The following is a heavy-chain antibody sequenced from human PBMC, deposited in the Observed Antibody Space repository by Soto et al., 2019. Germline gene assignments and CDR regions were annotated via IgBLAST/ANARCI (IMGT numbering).Heavy chain of an antibody. CDR1: GFYLSIIGVG. D-gene: IGHD3-22*01. J-gene: IGHJ5*02. CDR2: IYWDDDK. CDR3: AHSLIGYYYDSSGSNWFDP. V-gene: IGHV2-5*02. Sequence: QITLKESGPPLVKPKQTLTLTGPFSGFYLSIIGVGVGWIRQPPGKALEWLALIYWDDDKRYSPSLKSRLTITKDTSKNQVVLTMTNMDPVDTATYYCAHSLIGYYYDSSGSNWFDPWGQGTLVTVSS.